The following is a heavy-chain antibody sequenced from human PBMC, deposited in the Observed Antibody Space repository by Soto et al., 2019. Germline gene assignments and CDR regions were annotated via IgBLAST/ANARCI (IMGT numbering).Heavy chain of an antibody. D-gene: IGHD3-10*01. CDR1: GDSVSSNSAA. CDR2: TYYRSKWYN. V-gene: IGHV6-1*01. Sequence: KQSPTLSLTCAISGDSVSSNSAAWNWIRQSPSRGLEWLGRTYYRSKWYNDYAVSVKSRITINPDTSKNQFSLQLNSVTPEDTAVYYCAKGPAGELLWFGELSNYMDVWGKGTTVTVSS. CDR3: AKGPAGELLWFGELSNYMDV. J-gene: IGHJ6*03.